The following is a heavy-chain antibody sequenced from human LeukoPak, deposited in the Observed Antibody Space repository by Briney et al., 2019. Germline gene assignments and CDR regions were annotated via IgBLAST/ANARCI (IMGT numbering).Heavy chain of an antibody. Sequence: GASVKVSCKASGYTFTSYDINWVRQATGQGLEWMGWINTNTGNPTYAQGFTGRFVFSLDTSVSTAYLQISSLKAEDTAVYYCARSSYDSSGRNAFDIWGQGTMVTVSS. CDR1: GYTFTSYD. J-gene: IGHJ3*02. CDR3: ARSSYDSSGRNAFDI. V-gene: IGHV7-4-1*02. CDR2: INTNTGNP. D-gene: IGHD3-22*01.